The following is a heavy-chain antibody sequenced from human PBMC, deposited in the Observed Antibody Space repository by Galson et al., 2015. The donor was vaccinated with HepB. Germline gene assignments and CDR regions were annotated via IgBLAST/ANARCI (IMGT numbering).Heavy chain of an antibody. J-gene: IGHJ5*02. CDR1: GFSVSNYA. V-gene: IGHV3-30*18. CDR2: ISNDGGFK. Sequence: SLRLSYASSGFSVSNYAIHWFRQAPRKGLEWMAVISNDGGFKSYSDSVRGRFNVSRDPSRSILYLQMNSLRVDDTAVYYCAKGGPGRITMMINRSLGFDPWGPGTLVIVSS. CDR3: AKGGPGRITMMINRSLGFDP. D-gene: IGHD3-22*01.